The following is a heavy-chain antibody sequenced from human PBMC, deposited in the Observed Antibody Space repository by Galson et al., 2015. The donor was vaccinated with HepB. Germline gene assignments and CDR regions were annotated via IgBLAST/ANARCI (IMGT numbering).Heavy chain of an antibody. CDR3: TSPDSSGYM. Sequence: SLRLSCAASGFAFSGSAMHWVRQASGKGLEWVGRIRSKANSYATAYAASVKGRFTISRDDSKNTAYLQMNSLKTEDTAVYYCTSPDSSGYMWGQGTLVTVSS. J-gene: IGHJ4*02. V-gene: IGHV3-73*01. CDR2: IRSKANSYAT. CDR1: GFAFSGSA. D-gene: IGHD3-22*01.